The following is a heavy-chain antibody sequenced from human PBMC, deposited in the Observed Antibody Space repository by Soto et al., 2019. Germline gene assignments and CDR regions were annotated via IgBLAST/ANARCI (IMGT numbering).Heavy chain of an antibody. Sequence: ASVKVSCKASGYTFSNYGIQWVRQAPGQRLEWMGWINPGNGDTKYSQKIQDRVTFTRDTSASTAYMELNSLRSEDTAVYYCARAGRYYDSSVYYSTKIWLDPWGQGTLVTVSS. CDR3: ARAGRYYDSSVYYSTKIWLDP. V-gene: IGHV1-3*01. CDR1: GYTFSNYG. D-gene: IGHD3-22*01. CDR2: INPGNGDT. J-gene: IGHJ5*02.